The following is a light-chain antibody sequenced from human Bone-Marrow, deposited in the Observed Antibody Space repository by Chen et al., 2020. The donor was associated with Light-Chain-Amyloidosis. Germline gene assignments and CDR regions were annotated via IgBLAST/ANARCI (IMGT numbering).Light chain of an antibody. CDR3: QVWDRSSDRPV. V-gene: IGLV3-21*02. CDR2: DDS. Sequence: SYVLTQPSSWSVAPGQTAPIACGGNNIGSTSVHWYQQTPGQAPLLVVYDDSDRPSGIPERLSGSNSGNTATLTISRVEAGDEADYYCQVWDRSSDRPVFGGGTKLTVL. CDR1: NIGSTS. J-gene: IGLJ3*02.